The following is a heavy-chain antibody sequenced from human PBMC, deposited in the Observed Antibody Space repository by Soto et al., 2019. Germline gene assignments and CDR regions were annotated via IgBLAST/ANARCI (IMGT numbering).Heavy chain of an antibody. Sequence: SETLSLTCAVYGGSFSGYYWSWIRQPPGKGLEWIGEINHSGSTNYNPSLKSRVTISVDTSKNQFSLKLSSVTAADTAVYYCATVTVTSESNYFDYWGQGTLVTVSS. CDR3: ATVTVTSESNYFDY. J-gene: IGHJ4*02. CDR2: INHSGST. V-gene: IGHV4-34*01. CDR1: GGSFSGYY. D-gene: IGHD4-17*01.